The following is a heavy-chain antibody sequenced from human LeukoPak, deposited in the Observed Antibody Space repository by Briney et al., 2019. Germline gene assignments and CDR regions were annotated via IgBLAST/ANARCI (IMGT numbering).Heavy chain of an antibody. CDR3: AREGDIVVVVAATLYYYYYMDV. Sequence: PGGSLRLSCAASGFTFSSYSMNWVRRAPGKGLEWVSSISSSSSYIYYADSVKGRFTISRDNAKNSLYLQMNSLRAEDTAVYYCAREGDIVVVVAATLYYYYYMDVWGQGTMVTVSS. CDR1: GFTFSSYS. D-gene: IGHD2-15*01. V-gene: IGHV3-21*01. CDR2: ISSSSSYI. J-gene: IGHJ6*03.